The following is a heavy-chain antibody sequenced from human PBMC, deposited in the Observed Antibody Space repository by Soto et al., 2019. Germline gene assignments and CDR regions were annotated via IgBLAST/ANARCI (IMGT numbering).Heavy chain of an antibody. CDR3: ARDGITISGDWFDP. V-gene: IGHV3-30-3*01. Sequence: QVQLVESGGGVVQPGRSLRLSCTASGFTFSSYAMHWVRQAPGKRLERVAVISYDGSNKYYADSVKGRFTISRDNSKNTLYLQMNSLRAEDTAVYYCARDGITISGDWFDPWGQGTLVAVSS. CDR2: ISYDGSNK. CDR1: GFTFSSYA. D-gene: IGHD2-15*01. J-gene: IGHJ5*02.